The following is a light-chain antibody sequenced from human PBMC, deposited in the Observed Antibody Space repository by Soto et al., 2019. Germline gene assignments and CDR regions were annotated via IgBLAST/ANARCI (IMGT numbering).Light chain of an antibody. CDR1: QNIANF. CDR3: QQSYGNPWT. J-gene: IGKJ1*01. Sequence: DIQMTQSPSSLSAFVGDRVTITCRSSQNIANFLNWYQQEPGKAPNLLIYAASSLQSGVPSRFSGTGSGTNFTLTISSLRPEDFGIYYCQQSYGNPWTFGQGTRVEI. CDR2: AAS. V-gene: IGKV1-39*01.